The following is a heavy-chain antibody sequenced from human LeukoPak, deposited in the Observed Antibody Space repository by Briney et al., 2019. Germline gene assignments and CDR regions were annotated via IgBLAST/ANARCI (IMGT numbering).Heavy chain of an antibody. Sequence: GGSLRLSCAASGFTLSSHSMNWVRQAPGKGLEWVPSITSTGKYMFYADSVRGRFTISRDNAKNSVYLQMNSLRAEDTAVYYCAREIVQLWIDFWGQGTLVTVSS. J-gene: IGHJ4*02. V-gene: IGHV3-21*01. CDR1: GFTLSSHS. CDR2: ITSTGKYM. D-gene: IGHD5-24*01. CDR3: AREIVQLWIDF.